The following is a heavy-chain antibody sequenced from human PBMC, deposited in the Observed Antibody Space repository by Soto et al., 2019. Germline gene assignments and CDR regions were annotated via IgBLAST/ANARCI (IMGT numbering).Heavy chain of an antibody. D-gene: IGHD1-1*01. CDR3: VHRVGLQGNWNGGYFDF. V-gene: IGHV2-5*02. CDR1: GFSLSTNGVG. Sequence: QITLEESGPPRVKPTQTLTLTCTFSGFSLSTNGVGVGWVRQPPGKALERLALIYWDDDKRYSPSLRSRLTITKDTSRNQVVLTMTNMDPVDTATYYCVHRVGLQGNWNGGYFDFWGQGALVTVSS. J-gene: IGHJ4*02. CDR2: IYWDDDK.